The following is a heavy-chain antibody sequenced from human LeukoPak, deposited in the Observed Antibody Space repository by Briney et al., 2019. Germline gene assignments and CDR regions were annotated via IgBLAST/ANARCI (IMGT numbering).Heavy chain of an antibody. D-gene: IGHD3-10*01. CDR2: ISSSSSYI. J-gene: IGHJ4*02. CDR1: GFTFSGYG. CDR3: AISPSYYYGSGSYSPLDY. Sequence: PGGTLRLSCAASGFTFSGYGMHWVRQAPGKGLEWVSSISSSSSYIYYADSVKGRFTISRDNAKNSLYLQMNSLRAEDTAVYYCAISPSYYYGSGSYSPLDYWGQGTLVTVSS. V-gene: IGHV3-21*01.